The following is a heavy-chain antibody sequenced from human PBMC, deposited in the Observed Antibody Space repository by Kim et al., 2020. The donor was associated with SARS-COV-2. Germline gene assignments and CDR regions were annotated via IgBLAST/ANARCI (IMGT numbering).Heavy chain of an antibody. Sequence: ADSVKGRFTISRDNAKNSLYLQMNSLRAEDTAVYYCARVGAHGYSYGYYYWGQGTLVTVSS. CDR3: ARVGAHGYSYGYYY. J-gene: IGHJ4*02. V-gene: IGHV3-21*01. D-gene: IGHD5-18*01.